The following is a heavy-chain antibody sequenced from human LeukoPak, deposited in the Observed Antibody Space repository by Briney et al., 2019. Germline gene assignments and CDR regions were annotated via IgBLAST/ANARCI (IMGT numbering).Heavy chain of an antibody. CDR2: IYYSGST. Sequence: SETLSLTCTVSGGSISSYYWGWIRQPPGKGLEWIGSIYYSGSTYYNPSLKSRVTISVDTSKNQFSLKLSSVTAADTAVYYCARRRGSGSTQVFDYWGQGTLVTVSS. CDR3: ARRRGSGSTQVFDY. V-gene: IGHV4-39*01. J-gene: IGHJ4*02. D-gene: IGHD6-19*01. CDR1: GGSISSYY.